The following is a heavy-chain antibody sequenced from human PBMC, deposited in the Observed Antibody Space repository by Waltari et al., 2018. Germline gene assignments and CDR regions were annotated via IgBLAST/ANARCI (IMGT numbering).Heavy chain of an antibody. D-gene: IGHD5-12*01. Sequence: EVQLVESGGGLVQPGGSLRLSCAASGFTFSSYEMNWVCQAPGKGLEWFSYISSSGSTIYYADSVKGRFTISRDNAKNSLYLKMNSLRAEDTAVYYCARDSGYEDYWGQGTLVTVSS. V-gene: IGHV3-48*03. CDR3: ARDSGYEDY. CDR2: ISSSGSTI. CDR1: GFTFSSYE. J-gene: IGHJ4*02.